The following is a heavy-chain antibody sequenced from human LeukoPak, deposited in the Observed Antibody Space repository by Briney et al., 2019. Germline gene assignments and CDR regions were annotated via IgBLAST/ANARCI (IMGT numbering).Heavy chain of an antibody. D-gene: IGHD5-18*01. Sequence: SCKASGYTFTSYAFSWVRQAPGKGLEWVANIKKDGSERYYVDSVKGRFTISRDNAKTSLYLQMYSLRAEDTAVYYCARDLSGVAGYTYGRGIDYWGQGTLVTVSS. CDR2: IKKDGSER. CDR3: ARDLSGVAGYTYGRGIDY. J-gene: IGHJ4*02. CDR1: GYTFTSYA. V-gene: IGHV3-7*01.